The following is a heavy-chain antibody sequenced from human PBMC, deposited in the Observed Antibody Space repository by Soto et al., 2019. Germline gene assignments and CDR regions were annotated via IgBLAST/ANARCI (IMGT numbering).Heavy chain of an antibody. V-gene: IGHV2-5*02. CDR3: AHVLEGGSGYSINWFDP. CDR1: GFSLSTSGVG. D-gene: IGHD3-3*01. CDR2: IYWDDDK. J-gene: IGHJ5*02. Sequence: QITLKESGPTLVKPTQTLTLTCTFSGFSLSTSGVGVGWIRQPPGKALEWLALIYWDDDKRYSPSLKSRLTITKDTSKNQVVLTMTNMDPVDTATYYCAHVLEGGSGYSINWFDPWGQGTLVTVSS.